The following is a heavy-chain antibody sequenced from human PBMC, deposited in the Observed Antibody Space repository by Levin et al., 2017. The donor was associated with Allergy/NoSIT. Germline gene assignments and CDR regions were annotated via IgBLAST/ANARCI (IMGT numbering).Heavy chain of an antibody. CDR3: AKDSPYSSSWYGRGDY. CDR1: GFTFRSSV. CDR2: ISGNGGET. Sequence: GGSLRLSCAASGFTFRSSVMSWVRQAPGKGLEWVSSISGNGGETYYVDSVEGRFTISRDNSKNTLYLQMNSLRAEDTAIYYWAKDSPYSSSWYGRGDYWGQGTLVIVSS. J-gene: IGHJ4*02. D-gene: IGHD6-13*01. V-gene: IGHV3-23*01.